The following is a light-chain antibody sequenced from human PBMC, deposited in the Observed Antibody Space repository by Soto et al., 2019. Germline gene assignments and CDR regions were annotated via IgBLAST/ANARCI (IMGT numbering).Light chain of an antibody. V-gene: IGKV2-30*01. CDR3: MEGTHWPPT. Sequence: DVVMTQSPLSLPVTLGQPASISCRSSQSLVYSDGNTYLNWFQRRPGQSPRRLIYKVSNRDSGDPDRFRGSGSGTHVPLKISRVEAEDVGINYCMEGTHWPPTFGRGTKVEIK. CDR2: KVS. CDR1: QSLVYSDGNTY. J-gene: IGKJ1*01.